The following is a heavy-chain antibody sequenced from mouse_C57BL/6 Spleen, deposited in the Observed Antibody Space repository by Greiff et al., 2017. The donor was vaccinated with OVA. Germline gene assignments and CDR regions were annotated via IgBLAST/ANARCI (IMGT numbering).Heavy chain of an antibody. CDR3: ARRDGNSPDY. CDR2: IHPNSGST. D-gene: IGHD2-1*01. V-gene: IGHV1-64*01. Sequence: QVQLKQPGAELVKPGASVKLSCTASGYTFTSYWMHWVKQRPGQGLEWIGMIHPNSGSTNYNEKFKSKATLTVDKSSSTAYMQLSSLTSEDSAVYYCARRDGNSPDYWGQGTTLTVSS. CDR1: GYTFTSYW. J-gene: IGHJ2*01.